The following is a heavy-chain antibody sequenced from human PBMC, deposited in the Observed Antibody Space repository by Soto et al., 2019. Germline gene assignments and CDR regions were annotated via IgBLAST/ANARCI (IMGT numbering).Heavy chain of an antibody. J-gene: IGHJ4*02. CDR3: AHRRTYECFDH. CDR2: IHWNDDK. V-gene: IGHV2-5*01. Sequence: SVPTLVNPTQTLTLTCTFSGFSLSSSGGGVGWIRQPPGKALEWLALIHWNDDKRYSPSLKNRLTITEDTSKNLVVLSMTNMDHVETDTYYCAHRRTYECFDHWGQGSQGTVSS. D-gene: IGHD5-12*01. CDR1: GFSLSSSGGG.